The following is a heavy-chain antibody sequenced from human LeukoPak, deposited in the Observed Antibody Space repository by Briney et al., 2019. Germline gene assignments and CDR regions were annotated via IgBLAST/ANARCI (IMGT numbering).Heavy chain of an antibody. CDR1: GFTFDDYS. D-gene: IGHD3-10*01. CDR3: AKDKGGATMVRGPTASYYYMDV. CDR2: ISWDGGST. V-gene: IGHV3-43*01. Sequence: PGGSLRLSCAASGFTFDDYSMHWVRQAPGKGLEWVSLISWDGGSTYYADSVKGRFTISRDNSKNSLYLQMNSLKTEDTALYYCAKDKGGATMVRGPTASYYYMDVWGKGTTVTISS. J-gene: IGHJ6*03.